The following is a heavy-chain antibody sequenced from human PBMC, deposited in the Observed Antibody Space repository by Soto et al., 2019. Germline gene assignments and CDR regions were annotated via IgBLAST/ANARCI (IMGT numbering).Heavy chain of an antibody. CDR3: AKDFSGYTLGYYYGMDV. V-gene: IGHV3-30*18. J-gene: IGHJ6*02. CDR1: GFTFSSYG. D-gene: IGHD5-18*01. Sequence: QVQLVESGGGVVQPGRSLRLSCAASGFTFSSYGMHWVRQAPGKGLEWVAVISYDGSNKYYADSVKGRFTISRDNSKNTLYLHMNSLRAEDTAVYYCAKDFSGYTLGYYYGMDVWGQGTTVTVSS. CDR2: ISYDGSNK.